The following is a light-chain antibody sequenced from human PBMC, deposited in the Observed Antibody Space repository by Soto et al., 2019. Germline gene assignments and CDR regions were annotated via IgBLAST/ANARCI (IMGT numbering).Light chain of an antibody. J-gene: IGKJ2*01. V-gene: IGKV3-15*01. Sequence: EIVMTQSPATLSVSPGERATLSCRASQSVSSNLAWYQQKPGQAPRLLLYAASTRATDIPARFSGSGSGTEFTLTISSLQSEDFAVYYCQQYDNWPPYTFGQGTKLEIK. CDR1: QSVSSN. CDR3: QQYDNWPPYT. CDR2: AAS.